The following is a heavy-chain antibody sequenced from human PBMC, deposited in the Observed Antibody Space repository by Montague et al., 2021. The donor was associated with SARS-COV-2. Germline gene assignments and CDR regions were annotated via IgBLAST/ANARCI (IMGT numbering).Heavy chain of an antibody. J-gene: IGHJ3*02. CDR2: VNQSGTT. Sequence: SETLSLTCTVFGASISSRSYYWGWIRQPPGKGLEWIGGVNQSGTTIYNPSVKSGVAISEDTSKNQFYLRLNSVTAADTAVYYCAGGRRPVVVPGAGPAGRAFDIWGQGTMVTVSS. CDR1: GASISSRSYY. CDR3: AGGRRPVVVPGAGPAGRAFDI. D-gene: IGHD2-2*01. V-gene: IGHV4-39*07.